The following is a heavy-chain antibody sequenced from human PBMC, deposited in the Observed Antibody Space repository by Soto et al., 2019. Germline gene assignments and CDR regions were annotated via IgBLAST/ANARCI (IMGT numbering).Heavy chain of an antibody. CDR1: GASINTGGFY. CDR2: INSGGDT. V-gene: IGHV4-39*01. D-gene: IGHD5-12*01. Sequence: PSETLSLTLAVCGASINTGGFYWKWNRQHPGKGLEWIGNINSGGDTMYLPSLQSRLTLFVDTSKNQFSLKLSSVTAADTAVYYCVRHARWIIRAYWVQGSPDTVSS. CDR3: VRHARWIIRAY. J-gene: IGHJ4*02.